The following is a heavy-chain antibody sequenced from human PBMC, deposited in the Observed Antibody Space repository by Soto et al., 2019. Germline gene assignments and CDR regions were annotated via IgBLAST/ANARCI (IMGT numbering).Heavy chain of an antibody. Sequence: QLQLQESGPGLVKPSETLSLTCTVSGGSISSSSYYWGWIRQPPGKGLEWIGSIYYSGSTYYNPSIKSRVTISVDTSKNQFSLKLSSVTAADTAVYYCARQQLERRAWGYWGQGTLVTVSS. CDR3: ARQQLERRAWGY. J-gene: IGHJ4*02. CDR2: IYYSGST. D-gene: IGHD1-1*01. V-gene: IGHV4-39*01. CDR1: GGSISSSSYY.